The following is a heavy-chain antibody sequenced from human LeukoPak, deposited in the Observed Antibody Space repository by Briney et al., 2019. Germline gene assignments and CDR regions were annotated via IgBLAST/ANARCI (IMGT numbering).Heavy chain of an antibody. CDR1: GGTFSSYA. CDR3: ARGPLRLGYCSGGSCYHFDY. J-gene: IGHJ4*02. CDR2: IIPIFSTA. Sequence: SVKVSCKASGGTFSSYAISWVRQAPGQGLEWMGRIIPIFSTANYAQKFQGRVTITAGESTSTAYMEPSSLRSEDTAVYYCARGPLRLGYCSGGSCYHFDYWGQGTLVTVSS. V-gene: IGHV1-69*15. D-gene: IGHD2-15*01.